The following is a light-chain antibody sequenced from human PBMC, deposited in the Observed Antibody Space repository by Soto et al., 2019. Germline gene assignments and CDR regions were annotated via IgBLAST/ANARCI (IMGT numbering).Light chain of an antibody. CDR3: SLYAGSNNVV. V-gene: IGLV2-8*01. CDR1: SSDIGAYKF. J-gene: IGLJ2*01. Sequence: QAVVTQPPSASGSPGQSVAISCTGTSSDIGAYKFVSWYQQHPGEAPKLIIYEVSIRPSGVPDRFSGSKSGNTASLTVSGLLAEDEADYYCSLYAGSNNVVFGGGTKLTVL. CDR2: EVS.